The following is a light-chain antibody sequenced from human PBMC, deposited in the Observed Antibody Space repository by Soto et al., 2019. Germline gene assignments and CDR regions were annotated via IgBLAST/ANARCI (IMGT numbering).Light chain of an antibody. V-gene: IGKV2-30*01. CDR3: MQGTHWPPYT. CDR2: KVF. CDR1: QSLAYIDGNTY. J-gene: IGKJ2*01. Sequence: DVVMTRSPLSLPVTLGQPASISCRSSQSLAYIDGNTYLNWFQQRPGQSPRRLIYKVFNRDSGVPERFSGSGSGTDFTLKISRVEAEDVGVYYCMQGTHWPPYTFGQGTKLEIK.